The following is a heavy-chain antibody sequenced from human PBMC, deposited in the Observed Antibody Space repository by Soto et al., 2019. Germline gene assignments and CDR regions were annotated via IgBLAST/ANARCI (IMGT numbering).Heavy chain of an antibody. D-gene: IGHD3-10*01. Sequence: PGGSLRLSCAASGFTFRNYAMNWVRQAPGKGLEWVSSISGGVDSRKYVDSVKGRFTISRDNSKNTLYLQMNSLRAEDTAVYYCAKDLFTMVRLFDSWGQGTLVTVSS. CDR1: GFTFRNYA. CDR3: AKDLFTMVRLFDS. V-gene: IGHV3-23*01. CDR2: ISGGVDSR. J-gene: IGHJ4*02.